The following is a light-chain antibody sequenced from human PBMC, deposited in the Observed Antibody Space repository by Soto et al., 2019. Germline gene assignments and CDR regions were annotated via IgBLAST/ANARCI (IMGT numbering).Light chain of an antibody. CDR2: YDD. J-gene: IGLJ2*01. Sequence: QSVLTQPPSVSEAPRQRVTISCSGSSSNIGKNAVNWYQQFPVKAPKLLIYYDDLLPSGISDRFSASKSGTSASLAISGLKSEDEADYYCAVWDDSLNAPLFGGGTKLTVL. CDR3: AVWDDSLNAPL. CDR1: SSNIGKNA. V-gene: IGLV1-36*01.